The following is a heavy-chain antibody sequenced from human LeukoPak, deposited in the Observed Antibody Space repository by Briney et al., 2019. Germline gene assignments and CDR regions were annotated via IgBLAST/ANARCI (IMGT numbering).Heavy chain of an antibody. D-gene: IGHD3-22*01. V-gene: IGHV1-2*02. CDR2: INPNSGGI. CDR1: GYNFEDYK. CDR3: ARGRHFDSNGYYAAFYFDS. J-gene: IGHJ4*02. Sequence: ASVKVSCKASGYNFEDYKIHWVRQSPGQGLKWMGGINPNSGGIKQAQMFRGRVTMTRDTSISTAYMDLTGLRSDDTAVYYCARGRHFDSNGYYAAFYFDSWGQGALVTVSS.